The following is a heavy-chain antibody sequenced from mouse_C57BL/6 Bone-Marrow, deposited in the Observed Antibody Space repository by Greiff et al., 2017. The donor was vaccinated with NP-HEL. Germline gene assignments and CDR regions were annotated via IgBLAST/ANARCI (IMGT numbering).Heavy chain of an antibody. Sequence: QVQLQQSGAELVRPGSSVKLSCKASGYTFTSYWMHWVKQRPIQGLEWIGNIDPSDSETHYNQKFKDKATLTVDKSSSTAYMQLSSLTSEDSAVYYGASLIYDGYPSYWYFDVWGTGTTVTVSS. CDR1: GYTFTSYW. CDR2: IDPSDSET. D-gene: IGHD2-3*01. J-gene: IGHJ1*03. CDR3: ASLIYDGYPSYWYFDV. V-gene: IGHV1-52*01.